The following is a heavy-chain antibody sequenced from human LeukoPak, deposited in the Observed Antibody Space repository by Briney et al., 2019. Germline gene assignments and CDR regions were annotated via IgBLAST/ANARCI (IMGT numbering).Heavy chain of an antibody. V-gene: IGHV3-64*04. J-gene: IGHJ6*02. CDR3: ARDGAVGSGWYSYYYYGMDV. D-gene: IGHD6-19*01. CDR2: ISSDGGST. CDR1: GFIFSTYN. Sequence: PGGSLRLSCSASGFIFSTYNMHWVRQAPGKGLEYVSTISSDGGSTNYADSVKGRVTISRDNSNNTLYLQMNSLRAEDTAVYYCARDGAVGSGWYSYYYYGMDVWGQGTTVTVSS.